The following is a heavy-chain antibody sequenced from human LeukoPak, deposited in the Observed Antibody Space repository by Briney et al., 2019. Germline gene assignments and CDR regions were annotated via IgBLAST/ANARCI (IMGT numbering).Heavy chain of an antibody. V-gene: IGHV3-53*01. Sequence: GGSLRLSCAASGFTFSNYAMSWVRQAPGKGLEWVSVIYSGGSTYYADSMKGRFTISRDNSKNTVFLQNNSLRAEDTAVYYCARAPAAGTYFDYWGQGTLVTVSS. CDR1: GFTFSNYA. CDR2: IYSGGST. CDR3: ARAPAAGTYFDY. J-gene: IGHJ4*02. D-gene: IGHD6-13*01.